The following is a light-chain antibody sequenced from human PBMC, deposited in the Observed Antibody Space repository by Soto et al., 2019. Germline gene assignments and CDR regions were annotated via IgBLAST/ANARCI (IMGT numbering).Light chain of an antibody. J-gene: IGKJ1*01. CDR1: QSLLHSNGYNY. Sequence: DIVMTQSPLSLPVTPGEPASISCRSSQSLLHSNGYNYLDWYLQKPGQSPQLLIYLGSNRASGVPDRFSGCGSGTDFTLKISTVEAEDVGVYYCMQALQTPWTFGQGTKVEIK. V-gene: IGKV2-28*01. CDR3: MQALQTPWT. CDR2: LGS.